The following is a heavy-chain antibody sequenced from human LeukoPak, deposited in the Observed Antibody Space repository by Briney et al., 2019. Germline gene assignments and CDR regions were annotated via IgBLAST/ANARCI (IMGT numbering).Heavy chain of an antibody. CDR2: IKSKTDGGTT. V-gene: IGHV3-15*01. Sequence: GGSLRLSCAASGFTFRNAWMSWVRQAPGKGLEWVGRIKSKTDGGTTDYPAPVKGRFTISTDDSTNTLYLQMNSLKTEDTAIYYCTTLSNYYDSNGYFSGGSYWGQGTLVTVSS. J-gene: IGHJ4*02. CDR1: GFTFRNAW. D-gene: IGHD3-22*01. CDR3: TTLSNYYDSNGYFSGGSY.